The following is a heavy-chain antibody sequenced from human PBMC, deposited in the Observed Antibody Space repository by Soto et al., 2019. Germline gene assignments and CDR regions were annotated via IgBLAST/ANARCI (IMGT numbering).Heavy chain of an antibody. CDR2: IIPIFGTA. V-gene: IGHV1-69*13. J-gene: IGHJ4*02. CDR3: ASYHSGSYQFFDY. Sequence: GASVKVSCKASGGTFSSYAISWVRQAPGQGLEWMGGIIPIFGTANYAQKFQGRVTITADESTSTAYMELSSLRSEVTAVYYCASYHSGSYQFFDYWGQGTLVTVSS. D-gene: IGHD1-26*01. CDR1: GGTFSSYA.